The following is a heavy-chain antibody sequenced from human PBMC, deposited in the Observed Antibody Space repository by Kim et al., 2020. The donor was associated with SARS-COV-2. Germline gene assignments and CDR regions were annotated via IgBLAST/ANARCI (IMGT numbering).Heavy chain of an antibody. Sequence: GSESYYVECVKGRFTISRDKAKNSSYLQMNSLRVEDTAVYYCARSVFGDNYWGQGTLVSVSS. V-gene: IGHV3-7*01. CDR2: GSES. CDR3: ARSVFGDNY. D-gene: IGHD3-10*02. J-gene: IGHJ4*02.